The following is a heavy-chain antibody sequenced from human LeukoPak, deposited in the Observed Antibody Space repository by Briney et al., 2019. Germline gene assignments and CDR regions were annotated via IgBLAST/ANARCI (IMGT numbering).Heavy chain of an antibody. J-gene: IGHJ4*02. V-gene: IGHV4-39*01. Sequence: PSETLSLTCTVSGGPISSSSYYWGWIRQPPGKGLEWIGSIYYSGSTYYNPALKSRVTISVDTSKNQFSLKLSSVTAADTAVYYCARHHDFWSGYFDYWGQGTLVTVSS. D-gene: IGHD3-3*01. CDR3: ARHHDFWSGYFDY. CDR1: GGPISSSSYY. CDR2: IYYSGST.